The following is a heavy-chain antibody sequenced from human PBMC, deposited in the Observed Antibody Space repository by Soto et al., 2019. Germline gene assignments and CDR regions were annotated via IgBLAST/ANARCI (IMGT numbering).Heavy chain of an antibody. CDR2: ISGSGGST. Sequence: GGSLRLSCAASGFTFSSYAMSWVRQAPGKGLEWVSAISGSGGSTYYADSVKGRFTISRDNSKNTLYLQMNSLRAEDTAVYYCAKGPNSYDSSGYYPYWGQGTLVTVSS. CDR1: GFTFSSYA. D-gene: IGHD3-22*01. V-gene: IGHV3-23*01. J-gene: IGHJ1*01. CDR3: AKGPNSYDSSGYYPY.